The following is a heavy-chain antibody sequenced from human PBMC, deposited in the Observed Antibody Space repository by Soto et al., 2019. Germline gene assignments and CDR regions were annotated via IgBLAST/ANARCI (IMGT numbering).Heavy chain of an antibody. J-gene: IGHJ5*02. CDR2: LSGSGGSK. CDR3: AREASVAALNWFDP. V-gene: IGHV3-23*01. CDR1: GFIFSDYA. Sequence: PGGSLRLSCAASGFIFSDYAMNWVRQAPGKGLEWVSGLSGSGGSKHYADSVKGRFSVSRDNSKDTVYLQMNSLTPEDTAVYYCAREASVAALNWFDPWGQGTLVTVSS. D-gene: IGHD6-6*01.